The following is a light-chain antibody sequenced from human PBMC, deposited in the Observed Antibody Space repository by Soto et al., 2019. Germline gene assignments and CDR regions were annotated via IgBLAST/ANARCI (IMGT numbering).Light chain of an antibody. CDR1: QSVSSK. CDR3: QQYNNWQGT. J-gene: IGKJ1*01. Sequence: EIVLTQSPGTLSVSPGERATLSCRASQSVSSKLAWYQQKPGQAPRLLFYGASTGDTGIPARFSGSGSETEFTLSISSLQSEDFAVYYCQQYNNWQGTFGQGTKVDIK. V-gene: IGKV3-15*01. CDR2: GAS.